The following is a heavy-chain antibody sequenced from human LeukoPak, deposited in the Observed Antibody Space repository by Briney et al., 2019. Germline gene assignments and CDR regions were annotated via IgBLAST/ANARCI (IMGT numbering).Heavy chain of an antibody. Sequence: PSETLSLTCTVSGGSISSSSYYWGWIRQPPGKGLEWIGSIYYSGSTYYNPSLKSRVTISVDTSKNQFSLKLSSVTAADTAVYYCAREKGDYRAGIDYWGQGTLVTVSS. CDR2: IYYSGST. D-gene: IGHD4-17*01. J-gene: IGHJ4*02. CDR3: AREKGDYRAGIDY. V-gene: IGHV4-39*07. CDR1: GGSISSSSYY.